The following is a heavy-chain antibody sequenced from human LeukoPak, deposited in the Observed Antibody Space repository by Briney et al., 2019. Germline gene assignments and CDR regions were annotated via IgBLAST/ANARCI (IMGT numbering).Heavy chain of an antibody. J-gene: IGHJ6*02. V-gene: IGHV3-21*01. CDR3: VRDFRGYYYYGMDV. Sequence: GGSLRLSCAASGFTFSSYSMNWVRQAPGKGLEWVSSISSSSSYIYYADSVKGRFTISRDNAKNSLYLQMNSLRAEDTAVYYCVRDFRGYYYYGMDVWGQGTTVTVSS. CDR1: GFTFSSYS. CDR2: ISSSSSYI.